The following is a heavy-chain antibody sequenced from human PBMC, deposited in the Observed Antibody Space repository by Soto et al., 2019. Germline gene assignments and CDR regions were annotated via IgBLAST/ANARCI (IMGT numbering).Heavy chain of an antibody. CDR3: ARVAVLVPAAILGESSNWFAP. J-gene: IGHJ5*02. V-gene: IGHV1-18*01. CDR1: GYTFTSYG. D-gene: IGHD2-2*01. CDR2: ISAYNGNT. Sequence: QVQLVQSGAEVKKPGASVKVSCKASGYTFTSYGISWVRQAPGQGLEWMGWISAYNGNTNYAQKLQGRVTRTTDTATSTAYMELRSLRSDDTAVYYCARVAVLVPAAILGESSNWFAPWGQGTLVTVSS.